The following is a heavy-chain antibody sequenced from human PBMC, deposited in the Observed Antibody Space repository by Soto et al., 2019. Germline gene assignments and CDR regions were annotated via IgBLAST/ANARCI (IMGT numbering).Heavy chain of an antibody. J-gene: IGHJ4*02. CDR2: ISYDGSNK. D-gene: IGHD3-22*01. CDR1: GFTFSSYG. Sequence: PGGSLRLSCAASGFTFSSYGMHWVRQAPGKWLEWVAVISYDGSNKYYADSVKGRFTISRDNSKNTLYLQMNSLRAEDTAVYYCAKVGSGYRDYWGQGXLVTVYS. V-gene: IGHV3-30*18. CDR3: AKVGSGYRDY.